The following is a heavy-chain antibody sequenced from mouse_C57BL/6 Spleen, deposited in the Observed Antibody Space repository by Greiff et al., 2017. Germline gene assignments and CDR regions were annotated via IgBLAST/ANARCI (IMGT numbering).Heavy chain of an antibody. CDR1: GFTFSDYG. D-gene: IGHD1-1*01. Sequence: EVQLVESGGGLVKPGGSLKLSCAASGFTFSDYGMHWVRQAPEKGLEWVAYISSGSSTIYYADTVKGRFTISRDDAKNTLFLQMTSLRSEDTAMYYCARRLGGSSLYYAMDYWGQGTSVTVSS. V-gene: IGHV5-17*01. CDR2: ISSGSSTI. J-gene: IGHJ4*01. CDR3: ARRLGGSSLYYAMDY.